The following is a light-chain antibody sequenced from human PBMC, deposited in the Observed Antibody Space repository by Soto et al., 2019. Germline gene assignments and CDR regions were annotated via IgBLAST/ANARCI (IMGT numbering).Light chain of an antibody. CDR2: GAS. CDR1: QSVSSSY. CDR3: QQYGSSPLLT. Sequence: EIVLTQSPGTLSLSPGERATLSCRASQSVSSSYLAWYQQKPVQAPRLLIYGASSRATGIPDRFSGSGSVTDFTLTISRLEPDDFAVYYCQQYGSSPLLTFGGGTKVEIK. V-gene: IGKV3-20*01. J-gene: IGKJ4*01.